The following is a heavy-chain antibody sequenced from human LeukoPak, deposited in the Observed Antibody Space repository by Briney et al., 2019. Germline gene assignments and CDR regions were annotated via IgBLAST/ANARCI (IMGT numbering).Heavy chain of an antibody. D-gene: IGHD6-13*01. J-gene: IGHJ6*04. CDR3: AKAAGSSWPFYYSGMVV. CDR2: ITGSGGNT. Sequence: GGSLRLSCAASGFIFSSYSMSWVRQAPGKGLEWVSVITGSGGNTYYADSVKGRFTISKDNSKNTVYLQMSSLRVDDTAVYYCAKAAGSSWPFYYSGMVVGGKGTRVPVSS. CDR1: GFIFSSYS. V-gene: IGHV3-23*01.